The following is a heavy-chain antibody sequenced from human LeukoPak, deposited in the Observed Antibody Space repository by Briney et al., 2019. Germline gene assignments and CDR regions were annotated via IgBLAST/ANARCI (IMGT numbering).Heavy chain of an antibody. CDR1: GGTFISYA. Sequence: SVKVSCKASGGTFISYAISWVRQAPGQGLEWMGRIIPILGIANYAQKFQGRVTITADKSTSTAYMELSSLRSEDTAVYYCARGRAYYDSSGYSDYWGQGTLVTVSS. CDR2: IIPILGIA. D-gene: IGHD3-22*01. V-gene: IGHV1-69*04. CDR3: ARGRAYYDSSGYSDY. J-gene: IGHJ4*02.